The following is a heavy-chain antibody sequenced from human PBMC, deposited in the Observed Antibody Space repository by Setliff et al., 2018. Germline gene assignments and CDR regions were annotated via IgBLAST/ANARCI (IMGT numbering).Heavy chain of an antibody. Sequence: PSQTMSLTCSVSGGSISSGSYYWGWIRQSPGKGLEWIGSMYYSGSTYYTPSLKGRVTLSVDTTKNQFSLKLTSMTAADTAVYFCARHLLVQGTYHVDYWGQGSPVT. V-gene: IGHV4-39*01. CDR1: GGSISSGSYY. J-gene: IGHJ4*02. CDR2: MYYSGST. CDR3: ARHLLVQGTYHVDY. D-gene: IGHD3-10*01.